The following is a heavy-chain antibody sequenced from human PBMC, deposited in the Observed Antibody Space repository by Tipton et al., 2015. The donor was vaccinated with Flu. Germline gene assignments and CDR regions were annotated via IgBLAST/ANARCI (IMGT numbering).Heavy chain of an antibody. CDR2: IYYSGST. CDR3: ARGLRFFYYYYYMDV. D-gene: IGHD5-12*01. J-gene: IGHJ6*03. CDR1: GGSISSYY. V-gene: IGHV4-59*01. Sequence: LRLSCTVSGGSISSYYWSWIRQPPGKGLEWIGYIYYSGSTNYNPSLKSRVTISVDTSKNQFSLKLSSVTAADTAVYYCARGLRFFYYYYYMDVWGKGTTVTVSS.